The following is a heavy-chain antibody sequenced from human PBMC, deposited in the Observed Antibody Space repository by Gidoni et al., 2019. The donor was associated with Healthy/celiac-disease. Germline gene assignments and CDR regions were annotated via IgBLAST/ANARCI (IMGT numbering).Heavy chain of an antibody. D-gene: IGHD3-9*01. CDR3: ARGENFVTYYMDV. V-gene: IGHV3-33*01. J-gene: IGHJ6*03. CDR2: IWYDGSDK. Sequence: TFRSYGMHWVRQAPDKGLGWVAVIWYDGSDKYYADSVKGRFTISRDNSQNTLYLQMNRLRAEDTAVYYCARGENFVTYYMDVWGKGTTVTVSS. CDR1: TFRSYG.